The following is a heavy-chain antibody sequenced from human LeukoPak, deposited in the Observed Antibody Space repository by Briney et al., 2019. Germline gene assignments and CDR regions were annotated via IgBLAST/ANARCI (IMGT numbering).Heavy chain of an antibody. V-gene: IGHV3-33*06. D-gene: IGHD1-26*01. J-gene: IGHJ4*02. CDR3: AKDIGHTEEYYFDY. CDR1: GFTFSSYG. CDR2: IWYDGSNK. Sequence: GRSLRLSCAASGFTFSSYGMHWVRQAPGKGLEWVALIWYDGSNKYYADSVKGRFTISRDNSKNSLYLQMNSLRAEDTALYYCAKDIGHTEEYYFDYWGQGTLVTVSS.